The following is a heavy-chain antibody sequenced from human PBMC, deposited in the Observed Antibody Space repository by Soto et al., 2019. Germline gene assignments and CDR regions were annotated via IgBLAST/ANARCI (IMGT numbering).Heavy chain of an antibody. V-gene: IGHV1-69*02. CDR3: ARVENRYWGEGGVYFDY. CDR1: GGTFSSYT. Sequence: QVQLVQSGAEVKKPGSSVKVSCKASGGTFSSYTISWVRQAPGQGLEWMGRIIPILGIANYAQKFQGRVTITADKSTSTAYMELSGLRSEDTAVYYCARVENRYWGEGGVYFDYWGQGTLVTVSS. D-gene: IGHD2-8*02. CDR2: IIPILGIA. J-gene: IGHJ4*02.